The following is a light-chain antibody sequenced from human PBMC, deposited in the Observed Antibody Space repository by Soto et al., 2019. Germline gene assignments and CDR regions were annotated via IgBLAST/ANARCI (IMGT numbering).Light chain of an antibody. CDR2: DAS. Sequence: EIVLTQSPATLSLSPGERATLSCRASQSVSSYLAWYQQKPGQAPRLLIYDASNRATGIPARFGGSVSGTDFPLTISSLEPEDFAVYYCHQRSNRPPRHTFGGGTKVEIK. CDR1: QSVSSY. V-gene: IGKV3-11*01. CDR3: HQRSNRPPRHT. J-gene: IGKJ4*01.